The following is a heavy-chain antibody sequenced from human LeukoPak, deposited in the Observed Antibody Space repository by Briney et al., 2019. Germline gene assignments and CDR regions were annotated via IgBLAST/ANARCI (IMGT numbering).Heavy chain of an antibody. D-gene: IGHD3-10*01. CDR2: IYHSGST. V-gene: IGHV4-38-2*02. CDR3: ARGRGETMVRGLPRD. Sequence: SETLSLTCTVSDYSITSGYYWGWIRQPPGKGLEWIGSIYHSGSTYYNPSLKSRVTISVDTSKNQFSLKLSSVTAADTAVYYCARGRGETMVRGLPRDWGQGTLVTVSS. J-gene: IGHJ4*02. CDR1: DYSITSGYY.